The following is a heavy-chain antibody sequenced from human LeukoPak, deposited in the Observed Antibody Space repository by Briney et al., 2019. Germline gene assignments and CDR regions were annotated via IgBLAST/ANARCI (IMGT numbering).Heavy chain of an antibody. CDR3: ARHTSSSSPDY. D-gene: IGHD6-6*01. J-gene: IGHJ4*02. CDR1: GYSFTSSW. CDR2: TYPGDGDSDT. Sequence: GESLKISCKGSGYSFTSSWIAWVRQMPGKGLEWMGITYPGDGDSDTRYSPSFQGQVTISADKSISTAYLQWSRLKASDTAMYYCARHTSSSSPDYWGQGTLVTVSS. V-gene: IGHV5-51*01.